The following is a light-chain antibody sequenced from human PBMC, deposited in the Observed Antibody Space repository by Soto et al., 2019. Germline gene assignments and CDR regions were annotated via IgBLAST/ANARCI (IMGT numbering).Light chain of an antibody. V-gene: IGLV2-8*01. Sequence: QSAVTQPPSASGSPGQSVTISCTGTKSVIGVYDFVSWYQHHPGKAPRLIIYEVVQRPSGVPDRFSGSKSGNTASLTVSGLQSADEAAYFCKSYAGSNTYVFGSGTKLTVL. CDR2: EVV. CDR3: KSYAGSNTYV. J-gene: IGLJ1*01. CDR1: KSVIGVYDF.